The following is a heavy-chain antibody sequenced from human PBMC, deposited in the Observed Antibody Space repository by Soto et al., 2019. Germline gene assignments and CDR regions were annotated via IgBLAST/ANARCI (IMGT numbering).Heavy chain of an antibody. CDR2: ISYDGSNK. V-gene: IGHV3-30-3*01. CDR3: AAAYDPSGVDY. CDR1: GFTFSSYA. J-gene: IGHJ4*02. D-gene: IGHD3-22*01. Sequence: GGSLILSCAASGFTFSSYAMHWVRQAPGKGLEWVAVISYDGSNKYYADSVKGRFTISRDNSKNTLYLQMNSMRAEDTAVYYCAAAYDPSGVDYWGQGTLVTVSS.